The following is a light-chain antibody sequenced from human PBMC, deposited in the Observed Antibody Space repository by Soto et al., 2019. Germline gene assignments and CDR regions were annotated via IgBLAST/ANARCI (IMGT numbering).Light chain of an antibody. J-gene: IGLJ3*02. CDR1: SSNVGSHY. Sequence: QSVLTQPPSVSATPGQRVTISCSGSSSNVGSHYVYWYQQLSGTAPKLLIYNNGQRPSGVPDRFSDSKSGTSASLAISGLRSEDEADYYCAVWDGSLGERLFGGGTNSPS. CDR2: NNG. CDR3: AVWDGSLGERL. V-gene: IGLV1-47*01.